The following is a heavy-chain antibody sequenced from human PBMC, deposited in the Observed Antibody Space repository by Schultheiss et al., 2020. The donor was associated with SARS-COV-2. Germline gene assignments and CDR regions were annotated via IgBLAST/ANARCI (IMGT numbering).Heavy chain of an antibody. CDR1: GGSVSSGSYY. J-gene: IGHJ4*02. CDR3: ARTLYSSGWYDIDY. CDR2: IYYSGST. Sequence: SETLSLTCTVSGGSVSSGSYYWSWIRQPPGKGLEWIGYIYYSGSTYYNPSLKSLVTISVDTSKNQFSLKLSSVTAADTAVYYCARTLYSSGWYDIDYWGQGTLVTVSS. D-gene: IGHD6-19*01. V-gene: IGHV4-61*01.